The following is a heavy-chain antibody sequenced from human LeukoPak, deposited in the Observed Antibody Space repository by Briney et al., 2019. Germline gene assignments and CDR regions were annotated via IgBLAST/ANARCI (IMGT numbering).Heavy chain of an antibody. CDR2: IYSGGST. CDR3: ARWGGLYYSYSYGMDV. J-gene: IGHJ6*02. Sequence: GGSLRLSCAASGFTVSSNYMSWVRQAPGKGLEWVSVIYSGGSTYYADSVKGRFTISRDNSKNTLYLQMNSLRAEDTAVYYCARWGGLYYSYSYGMDVWGQGPTVTVPS. V-gene: IGHV3-53*01. D-gene: IGHD2-15*01. CDR1: GFTVSSNY.